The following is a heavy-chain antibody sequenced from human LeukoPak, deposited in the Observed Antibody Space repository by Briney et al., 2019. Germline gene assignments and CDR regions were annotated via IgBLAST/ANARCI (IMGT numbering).Heavy chain of an antibody. CDR2: FDPEDGET. D-gene: IGHD2-2*01. CDR3: AREGVVAAFDY. CDR1: GYTLTELS. J-gene: IGHJ4*02. V-gene: IGHV1-24*01. Sequence: ASVKVSCKVSGYTLTELSMRWVRQAPGKGLEWMGGFDPEDGETIYAQKFQGRVTITADESTSTAYMELSSLRSEDTAVYYCAREGVVAAFDYWGQGTLVTVSS.